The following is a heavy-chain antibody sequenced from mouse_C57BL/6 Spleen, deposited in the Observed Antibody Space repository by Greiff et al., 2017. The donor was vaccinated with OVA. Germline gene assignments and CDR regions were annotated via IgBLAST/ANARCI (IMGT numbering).Heavy chain of an antibody. V-gene: IGHV1-52*01. Sequence: QVQLQQPGAELVRPGSSVKLSCKASGYTFTSYWMHWVKQRPIQGLEWIGNIDPSDSDTHYNQKFKDKATLTVDKSSSTAYMQLSSLTSEDSAVYYCARSGYGSRNWYFDVWGTGTTVTVSS. CDR1: GYTFTSYW. J-gene: IGHJ1*03. CDR3: ARSGYGSRNWYFDV. CDR2: IDPSDSDT. D-gene: IGHD1-1*01.